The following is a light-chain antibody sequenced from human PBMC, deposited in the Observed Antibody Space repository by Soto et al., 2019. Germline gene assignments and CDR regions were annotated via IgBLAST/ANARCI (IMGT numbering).Light chain of an antibody. V-gene: IGLV2-14*01. Sequence: QSALTQPASVSGSPGQSISISCTGTSSDIGDYNFVSWYQHHPGKAPKVIIYEVSNRPSGVSHRFAGSKSGNTASLTISGLQTEDEADYYCSSYKYDTVSPFVFGSGTKLTVL. CDR2: EVS. CDR1: SSDIGDYNF. CDR3: SSYKYDTVSPFV. J-gene: IGLJ1*01.